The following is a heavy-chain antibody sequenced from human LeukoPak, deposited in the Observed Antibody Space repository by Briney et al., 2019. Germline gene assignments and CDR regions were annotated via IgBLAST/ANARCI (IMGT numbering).Heavy chain of an antibody. CDR3: ARPPGGSSSTDY. V-gene: IGHV4-39*01. CDR2: IYYSGST. Sequence: PSETLSLTCTVSVGPISSSSYYWGWIRQPPVKGLERIGSIYYSGSTYYTPSLKRRVTISLDTSKNRFSLKLSSVTAADTAVYYCARPPGGSSSTDYWGQGTLVTVSA. D-gene: IGHD6-6*01. J-gene: IGHJ4*02. CDR1: VGPISSSSYY.